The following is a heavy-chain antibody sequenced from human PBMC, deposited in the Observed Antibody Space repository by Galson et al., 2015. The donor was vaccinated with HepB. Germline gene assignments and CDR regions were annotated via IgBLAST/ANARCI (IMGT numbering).Heavy chain of an antibody. CDR1: GYTFSGYY. CDR2: INPNSGGT. CDR3: AREYSTSSFYFDL. J-gene: IGHJ2*01. D-gene: IGHD6-6*01. Sequence: SVKVSCKASGYTFSGYYMHWVRQAPGQGLEWMGWINPNSGGTDYAQEFQGWVTMTRDTSISTAYMEVTGLKSDDTAVYYCAREYSTSSFYFDLWGRGTLVTVPS. V-gene: IGHV1-2*04.